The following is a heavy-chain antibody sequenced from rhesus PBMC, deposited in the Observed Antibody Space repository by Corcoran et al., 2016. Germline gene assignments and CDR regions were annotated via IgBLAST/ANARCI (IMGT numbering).Heavy chain of an antibody. J-gene: IGHJ3*01. V-gene: IGHV4-173*01. D-gene: IGHD5-12*01. CDR3: AREPRSHTVTHDAFDF. CDR1: GDSISSNY. CDR2: FSGSGESP. Sequence: QLQLQESGPGLVKPSETLSLTCAVSGDSISSNYWIWIRQPPGKGMEWIGRFSGSGESPDYNPSLKSRVTISTDTSKNQFSLKLSSVTAADTAVYYCAREPRSHTVTHDAFDFWGQGLRVTVSS.